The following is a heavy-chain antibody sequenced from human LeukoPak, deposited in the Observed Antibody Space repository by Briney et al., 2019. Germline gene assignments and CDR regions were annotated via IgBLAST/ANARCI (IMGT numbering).Heavy chain of an antibody. Sequence: SETLSLTCTVSGGSINSYYWSWTRQPPGKGLEWIGYISYSGSTNFNPSLRSRVTISVDTSTNYFSLKLSSVTAADTAVYYCARHGGRGYSGYDMEYFQHWGQGTLVTVSS. CDR2: ISYSGST. J-gene: IGHJ1*01. D-gene: IGHD5-12*01. CDR1: GGSINSYY. CDR3: ARHGGRGYSGYDMEYFQH. V-gene: IGHV4-59*08.